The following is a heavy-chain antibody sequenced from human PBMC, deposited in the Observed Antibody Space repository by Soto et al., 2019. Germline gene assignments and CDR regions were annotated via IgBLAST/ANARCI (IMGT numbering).Heavy chain of an antibody. CDR3: TRVVAQTDF. CDR1: GFTFSNYG. D-gene: IGHD5-12*01. Sequence: GGSLRLSCAASGFTFSNYGMHWVRQAPGKGLEWVAIIWYDGTTKYLADSVKGRFTISRDNSKNMVFLEMSSLSADDTAVYYCTRVVAQTDFWGQGTLVTVSS. V-gene: IGHV3-33*01. CDR2: IWYDGTTK. J-gene: IGHJ4*02.